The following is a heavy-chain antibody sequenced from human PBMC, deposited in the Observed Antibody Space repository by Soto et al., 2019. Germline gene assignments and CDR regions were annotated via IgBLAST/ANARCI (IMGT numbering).Heavy chain of an antibody. CDR3: ARKEPVSRAVTATYYYYGMDV. CDR1: GGTFSSYA. V-gene: IGHV1-69*06. J-gene: IGHJ6*02. Sequence: SVKVSCKASGGTFSSYAISWVRQAPGQGLEWMGGIIPIFGTANYAQKFQGRVTITADKSTSTAYMELSSLRSEDTAVYYCARKEPVSRAVTATYYYYGMDVWGQGITVTVSS. CDR2: IIPIFGTA. D-gene: IGHD2-21*02.